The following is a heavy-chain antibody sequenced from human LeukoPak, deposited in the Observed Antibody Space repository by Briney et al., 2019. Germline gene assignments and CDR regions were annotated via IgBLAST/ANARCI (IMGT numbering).Heavy chain of an antibody. Sequence: PSETLSLTCTVSGYSISSGYYWGWIRQPPGKGLEWIGSIYHSGSTYYNPSLKSRVTISVDTSKDQFSLKLSSVTAADTAVYYCARDSRYYDSSGYSLDYWGQGTLVTVSS. CDR3: ARDSRYYDSSGYSLDY. CDR1: GYSISSGYY. D-gene: IGHD3-22*01. V-gene: IGHV4-38-2*02. CDR2: IYHSGST. J-gene: IGHJ4*02.